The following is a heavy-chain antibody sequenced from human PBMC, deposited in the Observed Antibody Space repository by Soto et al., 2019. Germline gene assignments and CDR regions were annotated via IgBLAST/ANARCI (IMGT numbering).Heavy chain of an antibody. CDR3: AREGRGKKAGYNGLVSLGY. J-gene: IGHJ4*02. Sequence: QVQLVQSGAEVKTPGSSLKVSCKVSGSRFSNYVISWVRQAPGHGLEWLGRIIPIFNSTKYAQSFPGRVTITADKSTSTASLELSSLRSDDTAVYYCAREGRGKKAGYNGLVSLGYWGQGTLVTVSS. D-gene: IGHD2-2*02. CDR1: GSRFSNYV. CDR2: IIPIFNST. V-gene: IGHV1-69*06.